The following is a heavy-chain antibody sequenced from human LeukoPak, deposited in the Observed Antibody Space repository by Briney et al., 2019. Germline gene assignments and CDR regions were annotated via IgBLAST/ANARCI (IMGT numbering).Heavy chain of an antibody. CDR1: GGTFTSYA. CDR3: ARDLGYGSVSYFPNWFDP. CDR2: IIPIFGIA. Sequence: SVNVSCKASGGTFTSYAISWVRQAPGHGLEWMGRIIPIFGIANYAQKLQGRVTITADKSTSTAYMELSSLRSEDTAVYYCARDLGYGSVSYFPNWFDPWGQGTLVTVSS. J-gene: IGHJ5*02. V-gene: IGHV1-69*04. D-gene: IGHD3-10*01.